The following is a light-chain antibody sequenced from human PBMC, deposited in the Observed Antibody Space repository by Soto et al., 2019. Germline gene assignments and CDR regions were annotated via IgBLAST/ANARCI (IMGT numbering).Light chain of an antibody. CDR2: DVS. CDR1: SSDVGGYNY. J-gene: IGLJ2*01. Sequence: QSAPTQPASVSGSPGQSITISCTGTSSDVGGYNYVSWYQQHPGKAPKLMIYDVSNRPSGVSNRFSGSKSGNTASLTISGLQAEDEADYYCSSYTSSSTYVVFGGGTKLTVL. CDR3: SSYTSSSTYVV. V-gene: IGLV2-14*01.